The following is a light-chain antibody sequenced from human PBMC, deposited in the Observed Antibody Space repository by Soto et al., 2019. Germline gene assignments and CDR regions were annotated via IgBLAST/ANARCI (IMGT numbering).Light chain of an antibody. J-gene: IGKJ1*01. CDR2: GAS. CDR1: QSVSGH. Sequence: EIVMTQYPATLSVSPGERVNLSCRASQSVSGHLAWYQQKPGQAPRLIISGASTRATGIPARFSGSGSGTEFTLTIRSLQSEDFAVYYCHQYHYWWTFGQGTKV. V-gene: IGKV3-15*01. CDR3: HQYHYWWT.